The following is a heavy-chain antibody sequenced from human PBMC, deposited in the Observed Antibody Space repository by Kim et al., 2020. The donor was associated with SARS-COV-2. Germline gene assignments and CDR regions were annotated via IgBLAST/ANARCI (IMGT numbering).Heavy chain of an antibody. CDR1: GFTFSNYA. V-gene: IGHV3-23*03. CDR2: IYGGGGRA. CDR3: ASRYGSGLYFDY. D-gene: IGHD3-10*01. J-gene: IGHJ4*02. Sequence: GGSLRLSCAASGFTFSNYAMSWVRQAPGRGLEWVSFIYGGGGRAYYADSVKGRFTISRDDSRNTLYLQMNSLTVEDTAVYYCASRYGSGLYFDYWGQGTLVTVFS.